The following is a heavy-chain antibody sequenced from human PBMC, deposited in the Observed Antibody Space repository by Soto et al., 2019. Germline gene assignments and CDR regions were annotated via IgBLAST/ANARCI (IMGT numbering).Heavy chain of an antibody. V-gene: IGHV4-28*01. CDR1: GYSISSSNW. D-gene: IGHD2-15*01. CDR3: ARNQNCSGGSCYRPIGAFDI. J-gene: IGHJ3*02. Sequence: QVQLQESGPGLVKPSDTLSLTCAVSGYSISSSNWWGWIRQPPGKGLEWIGYIYYSGSTYYNPSLKSRVTMSVDTSKNQFSLKLSSVTAVDTAVYYCARNQNCSGGSCYRPIGAFDIWGQGTMVTVSS. CDR2: IYYSGST.